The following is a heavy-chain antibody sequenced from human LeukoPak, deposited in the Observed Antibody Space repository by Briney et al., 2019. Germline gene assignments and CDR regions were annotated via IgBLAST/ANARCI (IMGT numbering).Heavy chain of an antibody. Sequence: TRGSLRLSCAASGFTFSSYAMTWVRQAPGKGLEWVSTLSGSGSNTYYADSVKGRFSISRDNSQSTLYLQMNSLRAEDTAVYYCAKFRAAAGPRDFDYWGQGTLVTVSS. CDR2: LSGSGSNT. J-gene: IGHJ4*02. D-gene: IGHD6-13*01. CDR1: GFTFSSYA. V-gene: IGHV3-23*01. CDR3: AKFRAAAGPRDFDY.